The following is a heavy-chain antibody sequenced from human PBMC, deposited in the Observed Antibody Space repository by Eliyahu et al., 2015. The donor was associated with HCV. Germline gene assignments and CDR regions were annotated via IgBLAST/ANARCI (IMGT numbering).Heavy chain of an antibody. CDR1: GGSFSGYY. D-gene: IGHD5-18*01. Sequence: QVQLQQWGAGLLKPSETLSLTCAVYGGSFSGYYWSWIRQPPGKGLEWIGEINHSGSTNYNPSLKSRVTISVDTSKNQFSLKLSSVTAADTAVYYCARHFRGYSYGYAPRDAFDIWGQGTMVTVSS. CDR3: ARHFRGYSYGYAPRDAFDI. V-gene: IGHV4-34*01. J-gene: IGHJ3*02. CDR2: INHSGST.